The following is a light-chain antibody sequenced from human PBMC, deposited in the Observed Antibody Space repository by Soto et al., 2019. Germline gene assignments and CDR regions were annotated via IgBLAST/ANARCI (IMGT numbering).Light chain of an antibody. CDR1: QSVSSY. Sequence: EIVMTQSPATLSVSPGERATLSCRASQSVSSYLAWYQQKPGQAPRLLIYGASTRATGIPARFSGSGSGTEFTLTISSLQSEDFAVYYCQQYYNWPITFGQGTRLEFK. CDR3: QQYYNWPIT. J-gene: IGKJ5*01. V-gene: IGKV3-15*01. CDR2: GAS.